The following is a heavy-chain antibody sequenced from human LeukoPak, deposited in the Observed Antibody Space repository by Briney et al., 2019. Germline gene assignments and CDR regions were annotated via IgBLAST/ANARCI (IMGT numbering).Heavy chain of an antibody. J-gene: IGHJ4*02. CDR3: APVTSCRGAFCYPFDY. V-gene: IGHV3-48*01. D-gene: IGHD2-15*01. CDR1: GFTFSSYG. CDR2: ISSSSSTI. Sequence: PGGSLRLSCAASGFTFSSYGMHWVRQAPGKGLEWISYISSSSSTIYYADSVRGRFTISRDNAKNSLYLQMNSLRAEDAAVYSKAPVTSCRGAFCYPFDYWGQGTLVTVSS.